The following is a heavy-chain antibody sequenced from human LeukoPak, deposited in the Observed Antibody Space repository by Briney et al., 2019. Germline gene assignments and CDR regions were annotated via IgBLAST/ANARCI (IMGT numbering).Heavy chain of an antibody. CDR1: GFTFSDYY. Sequence: GGSLRLSCAASGFTFSDYYMSWIRQAPGKGLEWASCISYSGSTLYYADSVKGRFTMSRDNAKNSVYLQMNSLRAEDTAVYYCTRDAALVPGKNFWGQGTLVTVSS. CDR2: ISYSGSTL. CDR3: TRDAALVPGKNF. V-gene: IGHV3-11*04. J-gene: IGHJ4*02. D-gene: IGHD6-19*01.